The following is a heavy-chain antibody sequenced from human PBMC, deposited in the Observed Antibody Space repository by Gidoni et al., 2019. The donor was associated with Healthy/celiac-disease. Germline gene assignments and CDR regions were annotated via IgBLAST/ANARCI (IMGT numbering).Heavy chain of an antibody. Sequence: QVQLQQWGAGLLKPSETLSLTCAVYGGSFSGYYWSWIRQPPGKGLEWIGEINHSGSTNYNPSLKSRVTISVDTSKNQFSLKLSSVTAADTAVYYCARGKTGYSSSWYFYWGQGTLVTVSS. D-gene: IGHD6-13*01. CDR1: GGSFSGYY. CDR2: INHSGST. V-gene: IGHV4-34*01. CDR3: ARGKTGYSSSWYFY. J-gene: IGHJ4*02.